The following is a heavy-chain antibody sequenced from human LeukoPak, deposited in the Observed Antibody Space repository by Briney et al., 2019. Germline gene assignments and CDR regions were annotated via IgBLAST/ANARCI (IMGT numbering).Heavy chain of an antibody. J-gene: IGHJ4*02. D-gene: IGHD5-12*01. CDR1: GYTFTSYG. V-gene: IGHV1-18*01. CDR3: AVNIVATTLAWDY. CDR2: ISAYNGNT. Sequence: ASVKVSCKASGYTFTSYGISWVRQAPGQGLEWMGWISAYNGNTNYAQKLQGRVTMTTDTSTSTAYMELSSLRSEDTAVYYCAVNIVATTLAWDYWGQGTLVPVSS.